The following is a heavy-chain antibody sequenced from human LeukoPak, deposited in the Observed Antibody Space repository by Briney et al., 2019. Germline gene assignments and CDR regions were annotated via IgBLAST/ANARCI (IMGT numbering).Heavy chain of an antibody. D-gene: IGHD6-19*01. Sequence: GGSQRLSCAASGFTFSSYAMHWVRQAPGKGLEWVAVRSYDGANKHYADSVKGRFTISRDNSKNTLYLEMNSLRAEDTAVYYCARDQAVSGSNYYYGVDVWGEGTTVTVSS. V-gene: IGHV3-30*04. CDR2: RSYDGANK. CDR1: GFTFSSYA. CDR3: ARDQAVSGSNYYYGVDV. J-gene: IGHJ6*04.